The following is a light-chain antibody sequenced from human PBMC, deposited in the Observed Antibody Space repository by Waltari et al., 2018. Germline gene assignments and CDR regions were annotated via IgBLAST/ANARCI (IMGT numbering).Light chain of an antibody. Sequence: SMLYSSNNKNYLAWYQQKPGQPLNRLIYWASTRESGVPDRFSGSGSGTDFTLTNSSLQAEDVAVYYCQQYYTAPYTFGQGTKLEIK. CDR1: SMLYSSNNKNY. J-gene: IGKJ2*01. CDR3: QQYYTAPYT. V-gene: IGKV4-1*01. CDR2: WAS.